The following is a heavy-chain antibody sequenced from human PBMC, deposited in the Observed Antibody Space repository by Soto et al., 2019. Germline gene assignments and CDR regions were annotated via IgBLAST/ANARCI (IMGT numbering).Heavy chain of an antibody. CDR3: ARVGGTLVPSFLHLSPESRPLHDAFDI. CDR1: GFTFSSYW. CDR2: INSDGSST. D-gene: IGHD2-2*01. Sequence: GGSLRLSCAASGFTFSSYWMHWVRQAPGKGLVWVSRINSDGSSTSYADSVKGRFTISRDNAKNTLYLQMNSLRAEDTAVYYCARVGGTLVPSFLHLSPESRPLHDAFDIWGQGTMVTVSS. V-gene: IGHV3-74*01. J-gene: IGHJ3*02.